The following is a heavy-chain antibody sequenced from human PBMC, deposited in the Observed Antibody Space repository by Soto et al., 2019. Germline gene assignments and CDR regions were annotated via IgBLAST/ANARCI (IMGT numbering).Heavy chain of an antibody. Sequence: ASVKVSCKASGYTFTSYGISLVRQAPGQGLEWMGWISAYNGNTKYAQKLQGRVTMTTDTSTSTAYMELRSLRSDDTAVYYCARDRDIVVVPAAISNYYYGMDVWGQGTTVTVS. V-gene: IGHV1-18*04. CDR1: GYTFTSYG. J-gene: IGHJ6*02. CDR2: ISAYNGNT. D-gene: IGHD2-2*02. CDR3: ARDRDIVVVPAAISNYYYGMDV.